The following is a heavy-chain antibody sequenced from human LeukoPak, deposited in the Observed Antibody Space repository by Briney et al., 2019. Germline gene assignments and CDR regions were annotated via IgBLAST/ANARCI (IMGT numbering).Heavy chain of an antibody. Sequence: QPGGSLRLSCAASGFTFSNYAMSWVRQAPGKGLEWVSGISGSGGSTYYADSVKGRFTISRDNSKNMLYLQMNSLRAEDTAIYYCAKELSGSRNVWGKGTTVTVSS. CDR1: GFTFSNYA. CDR3: AKELSGSRNV. J-gene: IGHJ6*04. V-gene: IGHV3-23*01. CDR2: ISGSGGST. D-gene: IGHD1-26*01.